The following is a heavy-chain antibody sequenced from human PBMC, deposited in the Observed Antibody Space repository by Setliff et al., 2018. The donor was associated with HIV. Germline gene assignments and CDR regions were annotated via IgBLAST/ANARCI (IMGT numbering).Heavy chain of an antibody. D-gene: IGHD4-4*01. CDR3: ARVTDDYSRYFYYMDV. J-gene: IGHJ6*03. Sequence: PSETLSLTCTVSGGSISSYYWNWIRQPPGRGLEWIGFIHSSGSTNYNPSLKSRVTMSVDTSRNQFSLKLSSVTAADTAVYYCARVTDDYSRYFYYMDVWGKGTTVTVSS. CDR1: GGSISSYY. V-gene: IGHV4-59*01. CDR2: IHSSGST.